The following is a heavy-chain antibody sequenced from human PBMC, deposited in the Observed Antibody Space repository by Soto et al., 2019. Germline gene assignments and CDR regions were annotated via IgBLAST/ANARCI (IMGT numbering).Heavy chain of an antibody. CDR3: ASLVATIPYDY. V-gene: IGHV1-69*02. D-gene: IGHD5-12*01. CDR1: GGTLSSYT. J-gene: IGHJ4*02. CDR2: IIPILGIA. Sequence: SVKVSCKASGGTLSSYTISWVRQEPGQGLEWMGRIIPILGIANYAQKFQGRVTITADKSTSTAYMELSSLRSEDTAVYYCASLVATIPYDYWGQGTLVTVSS.